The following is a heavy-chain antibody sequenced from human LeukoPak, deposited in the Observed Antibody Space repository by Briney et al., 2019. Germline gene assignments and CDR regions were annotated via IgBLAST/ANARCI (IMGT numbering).Heavy chain of an antibody. J-gene: IGHJ3*02. CDR2: ISSSSSYI. CDR3: ARDPRGGGAFDI. CDR1: GFTFSSCS. D-gene: IGHD3-16*01. V-gene: IGHV3-21*01. Sequence: GGSLRLSCAASGFTFSSCSMNWVRQAPGKGLEWVSSISSSSSYIYYADSVKGRFTISRDNAKNSLYLQMNSLRAEDTAVYYCARDPRGGGAFDIWGQGTMVTVSS.